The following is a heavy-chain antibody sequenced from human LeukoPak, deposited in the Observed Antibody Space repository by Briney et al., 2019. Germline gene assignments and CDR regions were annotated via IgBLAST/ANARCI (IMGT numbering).Heavy chain of an antibody. V-gene: IGHV4-61*02. J-gene: IGHJ6*02. CDR1: GGSISSGSYY. Sequence: SQTLSLTCTVSGGSISSGSYYWSWIRQPAGKGLEWIGRIYTSGSTNYNPSLKSRVTISVDTPKNQFSLKLSSVTAADTAVYYCARDGSITIFGVVTADGMDVWGQGTTVTVSS. CDR2: IYTSGST. CDR3: ARDGSITIFGVVTADGMDV. D-gene: IGHD3-3*01.